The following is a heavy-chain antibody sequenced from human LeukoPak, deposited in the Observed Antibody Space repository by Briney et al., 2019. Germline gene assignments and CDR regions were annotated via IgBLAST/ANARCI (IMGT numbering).Heavy chain of an antibody. CDR3: ARVHVDIVATITSPLDY. CDR2: INPNSGGT. Sequence: ASVKVSRKASGYTFTGYYMHWVRQAPGQGLEWMGWINPNSGGTNYAQKFQGRVTMTRDTSISTAYMELSRLRSDDTAVYYCARVHVDIVATITSPLDYWGQGTLVTVSS. J-gene: IGHJ4*02. D-gene: IGHD5-12*01. CDR1: GYTFTGYY. V-gene: IGHV1-2*02.